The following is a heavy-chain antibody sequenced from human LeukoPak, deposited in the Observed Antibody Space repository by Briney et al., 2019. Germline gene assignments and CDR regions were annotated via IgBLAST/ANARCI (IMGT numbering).Heavy chain of an antibody. Sequence: ASVKVSCKASGGTFSSYTISWVRQAPGQGLEWMGRIIPILGIANYAQKFQGRVTITADKSTSTAYMELSSLRSEDTAVYYCARDVRHYHDSSGYEDSNDYWGQGTLVTVSS. J-gene: IGHJ4*02. V-gene: IGHV1-69*04. CDR1: GGTFSSYT. D-gene: IGHD3-22*01. CDR3: ARDVRHYHDSSGYEDSNDY. CDR2: IIPILGIA.